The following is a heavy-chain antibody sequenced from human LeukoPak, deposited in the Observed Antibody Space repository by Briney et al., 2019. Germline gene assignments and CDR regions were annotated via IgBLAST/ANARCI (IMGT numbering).Heavy chain of an antibody. CDR3: ARAARWDSSGYLFDY. Sequence: GGSLRLSCAASGFTFSSYWMHWVRQAPGKGLVWVSCINSDGSSTRYADSVKGRFTISRENAKNTLYLQMNSLRAEDTAVYYCARAARWDSSGYLFDYWGQGTLVTVSS. D-gene: IGHD3-22*01. CDR2: INSDGSST. CDR1: GFTFSSYW. J-gene: IGHJ4*02. V-gene: IGHV3-74*01.